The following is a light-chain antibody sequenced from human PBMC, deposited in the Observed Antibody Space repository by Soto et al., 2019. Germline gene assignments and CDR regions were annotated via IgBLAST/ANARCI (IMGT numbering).Light chain of an antibody. Sequence: QSVLTQPASVSGSPGQSITISCTGTSSDVGGYNYVSWYQQHPGKAPKLIIYDVSYRPSGVSNRFSGSKSGNTASLTISGLQAEDEADYYCSSYTGSSTYVVFGGGTKLTVL. CDR2: DVS. CDR1: SSDVGGYNY. J-gene: IGLJ2*01. V-gene: IGLV2-14*01. CDR3: SSYTGSSTYVV.